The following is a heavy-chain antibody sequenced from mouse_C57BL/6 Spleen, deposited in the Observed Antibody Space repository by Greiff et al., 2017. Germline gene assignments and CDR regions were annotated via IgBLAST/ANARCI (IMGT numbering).Heavy chain of an antibody. CDR1: GYAFSSSW. D-gene: IGHD2-3*01. Sequence: VQLQQSGPELVKPGASVKISCKASGYAFSSSWMNWVKQRPGKGLEWIGRLYPGDGDTNYNGKFKGKATLTADKSSSTAYMQLSSLTSEDSAVYFCAREGWLLLYYYAMDYWGQGTSVTVSS. CDR2: LYPGDGDT. J-gene: IGHJ4*01. V-gene: IGHV1-82*01. CDR3: AREGWLLLYYYAMDY.